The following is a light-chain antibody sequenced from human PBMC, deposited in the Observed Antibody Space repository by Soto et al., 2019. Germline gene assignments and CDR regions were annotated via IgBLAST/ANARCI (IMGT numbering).Light chain of an antibody. Sequence: QSALTQPASVSGSAGQSITISCSGTMRDVGAYNLVSWYQQHPGIAPKLIIYEVLNRPSGISSRFSGSRSGNTASLTISGLQPEDEGDYYCSAYTARSTLVFGGGTKLTVL. CDR3: SAYTARSTLV. V-gene: IGLV2-14*01. CDR1: MRDVGAYNL. CDR2: EVL. J-gene: IGLJ3*02.